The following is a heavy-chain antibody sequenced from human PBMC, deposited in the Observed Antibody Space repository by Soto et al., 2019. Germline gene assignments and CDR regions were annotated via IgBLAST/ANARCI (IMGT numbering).Heavy chain of an antibody. J-gene: IGHJ6*02. CDR2: ISGSGGST. V-gene: IGHV3-23*01. D-gene: IGHD5-18*01. CDR1: GFTFSSYA. Sequence: AGGSLRLSCAASGFTFSSYAMSWVRQAPGKGLEWVSAISGSGGSTYYADSVKGRFTISRDNSKNTLYLQMNSLRAEDTAVYYCAKARYTAPDYYGMDVWGQGTTVTVSS. CDR3: AKARYTAPDYYGMDV.